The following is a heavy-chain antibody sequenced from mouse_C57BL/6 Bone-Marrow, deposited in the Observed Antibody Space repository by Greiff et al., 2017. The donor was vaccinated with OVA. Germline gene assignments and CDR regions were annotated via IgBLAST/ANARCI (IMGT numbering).Heavy chain of an antibody. D-gene: IGHD2-5*01. CDR2: IYPSDSET. CDR1: GYTFTSYW. Sequence: QVHVKQSGAELVRPGSSVKLSCKASGYTFTSYWMDWVKQRPGKGLEWIGNIYPSDSETHYNQKFKDKATLTVDKSSSTAYMQLSSLTSEDSAVYYCARNPYYSNSAWFAYWGQGTLVTVSA. V-gene: IGHV1-61*01. J-gene: IGHJ3*01. CDR3: ARNPYYSNSAWFAY.